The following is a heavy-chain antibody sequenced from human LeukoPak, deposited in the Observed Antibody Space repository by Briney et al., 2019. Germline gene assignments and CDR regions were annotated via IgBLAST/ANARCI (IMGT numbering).Heavy chain of an antibody. CDR2: ISYSGST. J-gene: IGHJ4*02. Sequence: SETLSLTCTVSGGSMSTFYWSWIRQPPGKGLEWIGYISYSGSTYYNPSLKSRVTISLGTSKNQFSLRLTSVTAADTAMYYCARGRNDFDYWGQGTLVTVSS. D-gene: IGHD1-1*01. CDR1: GGSMSTFY. V-gene: IGHV4-59*13. CDR3: ARGRNDFDY.